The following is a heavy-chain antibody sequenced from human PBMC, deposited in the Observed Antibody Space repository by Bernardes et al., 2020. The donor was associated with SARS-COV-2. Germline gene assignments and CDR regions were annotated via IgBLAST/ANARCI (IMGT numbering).Heavy chain of an antibody. Sequence: GSLRLSCAASGFTFSSYGMHWVRQAPGKGLEWVAVIWYDGTNKHYADSVKGRVIISRDNSKDTLYLQMNSLRADDTAVYYCARDGIVGAIDGLRSMDVWGQGTTVKVSS. V-gene: IGHV3-33*01. CDR2: IWYDGTNK. CDR3: ARDGIVGAIDGLRSMDV. D-gene: IGHD1-26*01. J-gene: IGHJ6*02. CDR1: GFTFSSYG.